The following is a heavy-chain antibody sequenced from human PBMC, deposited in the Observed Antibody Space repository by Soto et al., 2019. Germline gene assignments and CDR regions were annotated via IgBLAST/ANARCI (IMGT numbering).Heavy chain of an antibody. V-gene: IGHV4-31*03. Sequence: SETLSLTCSVSGGSISGGDYYWTWIRQHPGKGLEWIGYIYYSGRTYYNPSLKSGITLSVDTSKNQFSLKLNSVTAADTDVYYCARGPHSMVRGVPQVDPWGQGTIVTVS. CDR3: ARGPHSMVRGVPQVDP. CDR1: GGSISGGDYY. D-gene: IGHD3-10*01. CDR2: IYYSGRT. J-gene: IGHJ5*02.